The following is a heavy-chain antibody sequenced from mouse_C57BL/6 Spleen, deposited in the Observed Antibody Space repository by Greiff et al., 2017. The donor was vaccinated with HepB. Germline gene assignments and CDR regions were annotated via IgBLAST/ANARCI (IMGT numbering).Heavy chain of an antibody. CDR2: INPSTGGT. V-gene: IGHV1-43*01. CDR1: GYSFTGYY. CDR3: ARWQIPLLLRADFDV. J-gene: IGHJ1*03. Sequence: EVKLQESGPELVKPGASVKISCKASGYSFTGYYMHWVKQSSEKSLEWIGEINPSTGGTSYNQKFKGKATLTVDKSSSTAYMQLKSLTSEDSAVYYCARWQIPLLLRADFDVWGTGTTVTVSS. D-gene: IGHD1-1*01.